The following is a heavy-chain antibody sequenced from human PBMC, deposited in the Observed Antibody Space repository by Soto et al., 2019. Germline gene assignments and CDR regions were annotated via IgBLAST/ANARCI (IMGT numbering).Heavy chain of an antibody. J-gene: IGHJ5*02. Sequence: SGPTLVNPTQTLTLTCTFSGFSFSTSGVGVGWIRQPPGKALEWLALIYWDDDKRYSPSLKSRLTITKGTSKNQVVLTMTNMDPVDTATYYCAHYSTMVRGLYNWFDPWGQGTLVTVSS. CDR2: IYWDDDK. D-gene: IGHD3-10*01. CDR3: AHYSTMVRGLYNWFDP. V-gene: IGHV2-5*02. CDR1: GFSFSTSGVG.